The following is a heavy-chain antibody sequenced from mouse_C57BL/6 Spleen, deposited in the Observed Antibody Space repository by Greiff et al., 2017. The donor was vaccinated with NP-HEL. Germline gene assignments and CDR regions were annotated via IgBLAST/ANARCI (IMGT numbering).Heavy chain of an antibody. D-gene: IGHD4-1*01. CDR2: IYPRSGNT. J-gene: IGHJ4*01. Sequence: VQLQESGAELARPGASVKLSCKASGYTFTSYGISWVKQRTGQGLEWIGEIYPRSGNTYYNEKFKGKATLTADKSSSTAYMELRSLTSEDSAVYFCALLTGDYYAMDYWGQGTSVTVSS. CDR1: GYTFTSYG. CDR3: ALLTGDYYAMDY. V-gene: IGHV1-81*01.